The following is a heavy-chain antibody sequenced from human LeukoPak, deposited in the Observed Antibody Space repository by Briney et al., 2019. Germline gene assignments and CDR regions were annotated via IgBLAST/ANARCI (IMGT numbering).Heavy chain of an antibody. CDR2: IYTSGST. CDR1: GGSISSGSYY. D-gene: IGHD3-22*01. V-gene: IGHV4-61*02. J-gene: IGHJ5*02. CDR3: ARDRYYDSSGYYYSRDSQVTRWFDP. Sequence: SETLSLTCTVSGGSISSGSYYWSWIRQPAGKGLEWIGRIYTSGSTNYNPSLKSRVTISVDTSNNQFSLKLSSVTAADKAVYYCARDRYYDSSGYYYSRDSQVTRWFDPWGQGTLVTVSS.